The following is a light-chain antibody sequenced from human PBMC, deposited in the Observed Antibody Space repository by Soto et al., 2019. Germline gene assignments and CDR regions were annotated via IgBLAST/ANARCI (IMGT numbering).Light chain of an antibody. CDR1: QSISSY. V-gene: IGKV1-39*01. CDR3: QQSYSTPIT. CDR2: AAS. Sequence: DIQMTQSPSSLSASVGDRVTITCRASQSISSYLNWYQQKPGKAPKLLIYAASSLQSGVPSRFSGSGSGTDLTLNISSLQPEDFATYYCQQSYSTPITFGPGTKVDIK. J-gene: IGKJ3*01.